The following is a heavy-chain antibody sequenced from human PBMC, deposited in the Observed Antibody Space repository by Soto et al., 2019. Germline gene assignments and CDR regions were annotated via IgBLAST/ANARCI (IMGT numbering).Heavy chain of an antibody. V-gene: IGHV3-15*01. CDR2: IKSKTDGGTT. Sequence: GGSLRLSCAASGFTFSNAWMSWVRQAPGKGLEWVGRIKSKTDGGTTDYAAPVKGRFTISRDDSKNTLYLQMNSLKTEDTAVYYCTTASSGANLPYYFDYWGQGTLVTVSS. J-gene: IGHJ4*02. CDR1: GFTFSNAW. CDR3: TTASSGANLPYYFDY. D-gene: IGHD7-27*01.